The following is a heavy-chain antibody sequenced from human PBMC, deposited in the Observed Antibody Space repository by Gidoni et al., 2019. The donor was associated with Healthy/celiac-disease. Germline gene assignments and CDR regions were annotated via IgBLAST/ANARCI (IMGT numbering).Heavy chain of an antibody. D-gene: IGHD3-22*01. CDR3: ARDLPDSSGYPQYYFDY. CDR2: ISSSGSTI. J-gene: IGHJ4*02. CDR1: GFTFSEYY. V-gene: IGHV3-11*01. Sequence: QVQLVESGGGLVTPGGSLRLSCAASGFTFSEYYMSWFRQAPGKGLEWVSYISSSGSTIYYADSVKGRFTISRDNAKNSLYLQMNSLRAEDTAVYYCARDLPDSSGYPQYYFDYWGQGTLVTVSP.